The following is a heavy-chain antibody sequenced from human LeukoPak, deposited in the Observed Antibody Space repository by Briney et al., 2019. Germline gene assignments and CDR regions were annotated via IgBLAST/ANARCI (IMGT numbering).Heavy chain of an antibody. J-gene: IGHJ5*02. D-gene: IGHD3-9*01. V-gene: IGHV3-30*02. CDR1: GFTFRTYW. CDR2: IRYNGNDQ. Sequence: PGGSLRLSCAASGFTFRTYWMSWVRQAPGKGLQWVAFIRYNGNDQYYADSVKGRFTISRDNSKNTLYLQMNSLRAEDTAVYYCAKDPREYYDILTGYSFPAQQFDPWGQGTLVTVSS. CDR3: AKDPREYYDILTGYSFPAQQFDP.